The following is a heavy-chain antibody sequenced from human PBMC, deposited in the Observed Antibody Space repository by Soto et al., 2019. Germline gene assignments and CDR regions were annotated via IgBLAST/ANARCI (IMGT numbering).Heavy chain of an antibody. J-gene: IGHJ4*02. V-gene: IGHV3-74*01. CDR3: ARGELRFLELGGQYYFDY. Sequence: EVQLAESGGGLFQPGGSLRLSCAASGFTFSSYWMHWVRQAPGKGLVWVSRINSDGSSTSYADSVKGRFTISRDNAKNTLYLPMNSLRAEDTAVYYCARGELRFLELGGQYYFDYLGQGTLVTVSS. CDR2: INSDGSST. D-gene: IGHD3-3*01. CDR1: GFTFSSYW.